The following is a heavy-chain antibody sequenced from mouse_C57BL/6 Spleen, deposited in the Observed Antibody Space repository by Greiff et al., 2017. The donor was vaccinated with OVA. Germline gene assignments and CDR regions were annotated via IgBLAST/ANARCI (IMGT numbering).Heavy chain of an antibody. CDR3: ARGVDYYGSQYFDY. D-gene: IGHD1-1*01. CDR1: GYAFSSSW. J-gene: IGHJ2*01. CDR2: IYPGDGDT. V-gene: IGHV1-82*01. Sequence: QVHVKQSGPELVKPGASVKISCKASGYAFSSSWMNWVKQRPGKGLEWIGRIYPGDGDTNYNGKFKGKATLTADKSSSTAYMQLSSLTSEDSAVYFCARGVDYYGSQYFDYWGQGTTLTVSS.